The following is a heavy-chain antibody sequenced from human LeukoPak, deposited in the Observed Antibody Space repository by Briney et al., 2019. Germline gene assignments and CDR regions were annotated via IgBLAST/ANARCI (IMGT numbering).Heavy chain of an antibody. CDR2: IYYSGST. Sequence: SETLSLTCIVSGGSISSYYWSWIRQPPGKGLEWIGYIYYSGSTNYNPSLKSRVTISVDTSKNQFSLKLSSVTAADTAVYYCARGFITMREYYFDYWGQGTLVTVSS. D-gene: IGHD3-22*01. CDR3: ARGFITMREYYFDY. CDR1: GGSISSYY. V-gene: IGHV4-59*01. J-gene: IGHJ4*02.